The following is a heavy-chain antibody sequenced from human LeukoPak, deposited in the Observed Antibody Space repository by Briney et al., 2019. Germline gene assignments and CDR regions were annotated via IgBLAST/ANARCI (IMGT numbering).Heavy chain of an antibody. V-gene: IGHV4-34*01. CDR3: AMSVDTAMAVGGFDY. J-gene: IGHJ4*02. CDR1: GGSFSGYY. Sequence: SETLSLTCAVCGGSFSGYYWNWIRQPPGKGLEWIGEINHSGSTNYNPSLKSRVTISVDTSKNQFSLKLSSVTAADTAVYYCAMSVDTAMAVGGFDYWGQGTLATVSS. CDR2: INHSGST. D-gene: IGHD5-18*01.